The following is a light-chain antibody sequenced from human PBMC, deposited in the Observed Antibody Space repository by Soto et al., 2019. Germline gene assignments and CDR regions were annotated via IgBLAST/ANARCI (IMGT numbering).Light chain of an antibody. CDR1: KLDDKY. CDR2: QDD. Sequence: SYELTQPPSGSVSPGQTANLTCSGDKLDDKYTSWYRQRPGQSPVLFIYQDDRRPSGIPERFSGSTSGHTATLTVTGTQAMDEADYYCLALDSSTASYVFGNGTKLTVL. J-gene: IGLJ1*01. CDR3: LALDSSTASYV. V-gene: IGLV3-1*01.